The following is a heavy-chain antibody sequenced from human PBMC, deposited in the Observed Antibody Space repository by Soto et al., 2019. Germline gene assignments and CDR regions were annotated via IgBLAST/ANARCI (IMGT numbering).Heavy chain of an antibody. CDR1: GYTFTSYD. Sequence: QVQLVQSGAEVKKPGASVKVSCKASGYTFTSYDINWVRQATGQGLEWMGWMNPNSGNTGYAQKFQGRVTMTRNMSISTAYMELSSLRSEDTAVYYCPRGDMITFGGVITHAFDIWGQGTMVTVSS. CDR3: PRGDMITFGGVITHAFDI. J-gene: IGHJ3*02. D-gene: IGHD3-16*01. V-gene: IGHV1-8*01. CDR2: MNPNSGNT.